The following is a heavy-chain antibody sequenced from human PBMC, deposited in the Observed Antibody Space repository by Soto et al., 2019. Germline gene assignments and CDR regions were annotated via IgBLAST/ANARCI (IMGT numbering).Heavy chain of an antibody. Sequence: QVQLVQSGAEVKEAGASVIVSCKASGNTFTGHYIHWLRQAPGQGLEWLGWMNPNGGGTNYAQQFQGRVSMTRDTSLSTANMELTRLRSDDTAVYFCARASNYLGAPGYYYYMDVWGKGTTVTVSS. CDR3: ARASNYLGAPGYYYYMDV. D-gene: IGHD1-7*01. CDR2: MNPNGGGT. CDR1: GNTFTGHY. J-gene: IGHJ6*03. V-gene: IGHV1-2*02.